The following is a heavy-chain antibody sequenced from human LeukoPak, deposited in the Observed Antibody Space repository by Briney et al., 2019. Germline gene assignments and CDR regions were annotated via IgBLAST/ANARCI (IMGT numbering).Heavy chain of an antibody. V-gene: IGHV3-23*01. Sequence: TGGSLRLSCAASGFIISGYAMSWVRQAPGKGLEWVSSISYSGDGTKYADSVKGRCPISREDSKNTLYLQMNSLRAEDTAVYYCAKGDTPDNSYNYFAPWGQGTLVTVSS. D-gene: IGHD1-1*01. J-gene: IGHJ5*02. CDR1: GFIISGYA. CDR3: AKGDTPDNSYNYFAP. CDR2: ISYSGDGT.